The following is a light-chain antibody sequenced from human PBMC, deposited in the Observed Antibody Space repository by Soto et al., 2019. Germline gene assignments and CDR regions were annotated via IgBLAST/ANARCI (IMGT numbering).Light chain of an antibody. V-gene: IGKV1-9*01. CDR1: QGISSY. Sequence: DIQLPQSPSFLSASVGARVTIPCRASQGISSYLAWYQQKPGKAPKLLIYAASTLQSGVPSRFSGSGSGTEFTLTISSLQPEDFATYYCQQLNSYPFTFGGGTKVEIK. CDR2: AAS. J-gene: IGKJ4*01. CDR3: QQLNSYPFT.